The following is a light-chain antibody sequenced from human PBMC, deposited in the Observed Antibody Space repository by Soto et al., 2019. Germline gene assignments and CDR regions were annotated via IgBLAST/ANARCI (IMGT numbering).Light chain of an antibody. CDR3: AAWDDSLSGLL. Sequence: QLVLTQPPSASGTPGQRVTISCSGSSSNIGSDSVSWYQQLPGTAPKLLIYRNNQRPSGVPDRFSGSKSGTSASLAISGLRSEDEAHYYCAAWDDSLSGLLFGGGTKLTVL. CDR1: SSNIGSDS. CDR2: RNN. J-gene: IGLJ2*01. V-gene: IGLV1-47*01.